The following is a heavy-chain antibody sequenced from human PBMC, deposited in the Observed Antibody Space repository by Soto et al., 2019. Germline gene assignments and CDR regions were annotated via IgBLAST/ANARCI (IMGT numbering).Heavy chain of an antibody. CDR1: GGSVRRGETY. CDR2: IHYSGST. V-gene: IGHV4-30-4*01. J-gene: IGHJ5*01. Sequence: QVQLQESGPGLVKPSQTLSLTCNVSGGSVRRGETYWSWIRQSPGNGLEWIGYIHYSGSTYYNPSLRSRVTMSLDMSKNQFSLQLSSVTAADTAVYFCARGDSSGYDHSWVDSWGQGTLVTVSS. D-gene: IGHD3-22*01. CDR3: ARGDSSGYDHSWVDS.